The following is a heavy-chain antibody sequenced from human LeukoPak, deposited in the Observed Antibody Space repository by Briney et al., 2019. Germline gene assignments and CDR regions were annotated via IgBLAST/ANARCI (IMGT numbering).Heavy chain of an antibody. CDR2: INHSGST. Sequence: PSETLSLTCAVYGGSFSGYYWSWIRQPPGKGLEWIGEINHSGSTNYNPSLKSRVTISVDTSKNQFSLKLSSVTAADTAVYYCARVGAYCSGGSCYGYYYYYMDVWGKGTTVTVSS. V-gene: IGHV4-34*01. CDR1: GGSFSGYY. J-gene: IGHJ6*03. CDR3: ARVGAYCSGGSCYGYYYYYMDV. D-gene: IGHD2-15*01.